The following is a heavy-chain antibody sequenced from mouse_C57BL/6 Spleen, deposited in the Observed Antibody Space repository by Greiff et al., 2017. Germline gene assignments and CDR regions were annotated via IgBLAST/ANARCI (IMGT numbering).Heavy chain of an antibody. CDR1: GYTFTSYW. J-gene: IGHJ4*01. Sequence: VQLQQPGAELVKPGASVTMSCKASGYTFTSYWITWVKQRPGQGLEWIGDIYPGSGSTNYNEKFKSKATLTVDTSSSTAYMQLSSLTSEDSAVYYCARYYYGSSYAMDYWGQGTSVTVSS. CDR3: ARYYYGSSYAMDY. CDR2: IYPGSGST. D-gene: IGHD1-1*01. V-gene: IGHV1-55*01.